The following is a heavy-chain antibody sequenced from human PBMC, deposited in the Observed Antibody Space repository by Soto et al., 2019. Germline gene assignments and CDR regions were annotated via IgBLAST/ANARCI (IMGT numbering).Heavy chain of an antibody. CDR2: ISYDGSNK. CDR1: GFTFSSYA. V-gene: IGHV3-30-3*01. CDR3: ARGPEVDIVLMYY. D-gene: IGHD2-8*01. Sequence: GGSLRLSCAASGFTFSSYAMHWVRQAPGKGLEWVAVISYDGSNKYYADSVKGRFTISRDNSKNTLYLQMNSLRAEDTAVYYCARGPEVDIVLMYYWGQGTLVTVSS. J-gene: IGHJ4*02.